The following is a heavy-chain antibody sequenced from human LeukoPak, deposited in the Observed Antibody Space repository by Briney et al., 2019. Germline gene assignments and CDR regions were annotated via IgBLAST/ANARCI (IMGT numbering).Heavy chain of an antibody. V-gene: IGHV3-33*01. CDR2: IFYDGSNK. CDR3: ARDQAFYFSYVDY. D-gene: IGHD2/OR15-2a*01. CDR1: RFTFSNYG. Sequence: GGSLRLSCAASRFTFSNYGMHWVRQAPGKGLEWVAVIFYDGSNKHYAESVKGRFTISRDNSKNTVHLQMDSLRAEDTAVYYCARDQAFYFSYVDYWGQGSLVTVSS. J-gene: IGHJ4*02.